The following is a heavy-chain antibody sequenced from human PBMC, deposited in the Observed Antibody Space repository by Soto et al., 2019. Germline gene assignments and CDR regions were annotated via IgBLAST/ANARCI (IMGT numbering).Heavy chain of an antibody. V-gene: IGHV3-30-3*01. CDR1: GFTFSSYA. D-gene: IGHD6-19*01. J-gene: IGHJ4*02. CDR3: ARDGSEVAVAGLEY. CDR2: ISYDGRNK. Sequence: PGGSLRLSCAASGFTFSSYAMHWVRQAPGKGLEWVAVISYDGRNKYYADSVKGRFTISRDNSKNTLYLQMNSLRAEDTAVYYCARDGSEVAVAGLEYWGQGTLVTVSS.